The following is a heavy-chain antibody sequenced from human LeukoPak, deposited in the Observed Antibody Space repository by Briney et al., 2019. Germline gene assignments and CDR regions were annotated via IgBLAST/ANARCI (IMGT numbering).Heavy chain of an antibody. CDR2: ISGSGGST. J-gene: IGHJ4*02. V-gene: IGHV3-23*01. D-gene: IGHD3-3*01. CDR1: GFTFSSYA. CDR3: AKDVNYLGFYYIDY. Sequence: GGSLRLSCAASGFTFSSYAMSWVRQAPGKGLEWVSAISGSGGSTYYADSVKGRFTISRDNSKNTLYLQMNSLRAEDTAVYYCAKDVNYLGFYYIDYWGQGTLVTVSS.